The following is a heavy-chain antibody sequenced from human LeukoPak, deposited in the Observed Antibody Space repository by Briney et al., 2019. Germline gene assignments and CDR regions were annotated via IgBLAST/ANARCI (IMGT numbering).Heavy chain of an antibody. D-gene: IGHD3-9*01. CDR3: ARDQGGIRYFDGFDY. CDR2: ISGSGGST. CDR1: GFTFSSYA. Sequence: PGGSLRLSCAASGFTFSSYAMSWVRQAPGKGLEWVSAISGSGGSTYYADSVKGRFTISRDNSKNTLYLQMNSLRAEDTAVYYCARDQGGIRYFDGFDYWGQGTLVTVSS. J-gene: IGHJ4*02. V-gene: IGHV3-23*01.